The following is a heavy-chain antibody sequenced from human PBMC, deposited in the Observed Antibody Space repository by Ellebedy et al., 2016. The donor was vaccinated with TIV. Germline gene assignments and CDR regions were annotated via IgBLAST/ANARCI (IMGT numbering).Heavy chain of an antibody. CDR2: VFYTGST. CDR1: GGSISSTSYY. CDR3: ARTAYYYGSGRREYYFDL. Sequence: SETLSLTCTVSGGSISSTSYYWGCIRQPPGKGLEWIATVFYTGSTSYNPSLKSRVTISVDTSRNQFSLKVTSVTAADTAVYYCARTAYYYGSGRREYYFDLWGQGTLITVSS. D-gene: IGHD3-10*01. V-gene: IGHV4-39*01. J-gene: IGHJ4*02.